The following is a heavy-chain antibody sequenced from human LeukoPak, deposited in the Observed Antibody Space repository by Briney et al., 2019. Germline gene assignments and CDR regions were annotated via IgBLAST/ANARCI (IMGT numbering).Heavy chain of an antibody. CDR2: IYYSGST. Sequence: KPSETLSLTCTVSGGSISSYYWSWIRQPPGKGLEWIGYIYYSGSTNYNPSLKSRVTISVDTSKNQFSLKLSSVTAADTAVYYCAREGYSSWEHLHQYYYYMDVWGKGTTVTVSS. V-gene: IGHV4-59*01. CDR1: GGSISSYY. CDR3: AREGYSSWEHLHQYYYYMDV. J-gene: IGHJ6*03. D-gene: IGHD6-13*01.